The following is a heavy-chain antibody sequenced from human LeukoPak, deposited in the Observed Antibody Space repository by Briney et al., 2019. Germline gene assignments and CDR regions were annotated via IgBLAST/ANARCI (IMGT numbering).Heavy chain of an antibody. CDR3: ARRGMAARSTIGNFDI. Sequence: PSETLSLTCTVSGDSISSSYWSWLRQPPGRGLEWIGYIFYTGSTNYNPSLKSRVTMSVDTSKNQFSLNLNSVTAADTAVYYCARRGMAARSTIGNFDIWGQGTMVTVSS. D-gene: IGHD5/OR15-5a*01. J-gene: IGHJ3*02. V-gene: IGHV4-59*08. CDR2: IFYTGST. CDR1: GDSISSSY.